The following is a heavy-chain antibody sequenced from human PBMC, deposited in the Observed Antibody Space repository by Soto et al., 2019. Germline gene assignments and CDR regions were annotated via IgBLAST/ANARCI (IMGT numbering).Heavy chain of an antibody. Sequence: SETLSITCAVYGGSSSGNYRSWIRKHPGKGLEGIGYIHYSGRTYYNPSLKSRVLTSVDTSQNQFSLDLSSVTAADTAVYFCARRHSNSGDGFDFWGPGILDTVSS. J-gene: IGHJ4*02. V-gene: IGHV4-31*11. CDR3: ARRHSNSGDGFDF. D-gene: IGHD4-4*01. CDR1: GGSSSGNY. CDR2: IHYSGRT.